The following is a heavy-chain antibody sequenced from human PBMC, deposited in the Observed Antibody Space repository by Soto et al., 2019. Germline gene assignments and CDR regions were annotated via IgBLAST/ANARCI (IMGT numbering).Heavy chain of an antibody. Sequence: VQLVVSGGGLVQPGGSLRLSCEASGFTFSDYYMSWIRQAPGKGLEWVSYISSSGSTIYYADSVKGRFTISRDNAKNSLYLQMNSLRAEDTAVYYCARDSMGSGWTLSGWFDPWGQGTLVTVSS. CDR2: ISSSGSTI. CDR3: ARDSMGSGWTLSGWFDP. CDR1: GFTFSDYY. V-gene: IGHV3-11*01. J-gene: IGHJ5*02. D-gene: IGHD6-19*01.